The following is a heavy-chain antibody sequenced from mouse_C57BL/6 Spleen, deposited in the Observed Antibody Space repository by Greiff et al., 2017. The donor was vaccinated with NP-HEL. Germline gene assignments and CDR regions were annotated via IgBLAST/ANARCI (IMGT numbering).Heavy chain of an antibody. CDR1: GYSFTSYY. V-gene: IGHV1-66*01. CDR2: IYPGSGNT. CDR3: ARAGYYAGVSSFAY. J-gene: IGHJ3*01. Sequence: VQLVESGPELVKPGASVKISCKASGYSFTSYYIHWVKQRPGQGLEWIGWIYPGSGNTKYNEKFKGKATLTADTSSSTAYMQLSSLTSEDSAVYYCARAGYYAGVSSFAYWGQGTLVTVSA. D-gene: IGHD2-3*01.